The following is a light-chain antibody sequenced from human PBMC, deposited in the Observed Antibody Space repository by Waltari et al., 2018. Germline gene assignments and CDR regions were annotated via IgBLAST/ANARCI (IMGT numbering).Light chain of an antibody. J-gene: IGLJ2*01. CDR3: SSYTGDYSPVL. CDR1: SSDVGPFHY. V-gene: IGLV2-8*01. CDR2: EVA. Sequence: QSALTQPPSASGSLGQSVTISCTGGSSDVGPFHYVSWYQHHPGEPPPLILYEVAMRPSGVPNRFSGSRSGNTASLIVSGLQADDEADYYCSSYTGDYSPVLFGGGTTLTVL.